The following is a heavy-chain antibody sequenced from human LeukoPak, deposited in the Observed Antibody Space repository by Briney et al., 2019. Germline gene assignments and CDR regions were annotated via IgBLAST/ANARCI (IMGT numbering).Heavy chain of an antibody. Sequence: GGSLILSCAASGFTFSSYEMNWVRQAPGKGLEWVSYISSSGSTIYYADSVKGRFTISRDNAKNSLYLQMNSLRAEDTAVYYCARGAVAGTAGTFDYWGQGTLVTVSS. V-gene: IGHV3-48*03. CDR1: GFTFSSYE. CDR2: ISSSGSTI. CDR3: ARGAVAGTAGTFDY. J-gene: IGHJ4*02. D-gene: IGHD6-19*01.